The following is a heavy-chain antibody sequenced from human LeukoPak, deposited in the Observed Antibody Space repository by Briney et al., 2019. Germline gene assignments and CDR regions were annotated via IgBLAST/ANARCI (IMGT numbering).Heavy chain of an antibody. Sequence: SETLSLTCTVSGGSISSYYWSWIRQPAGKGLESIGRIYTSGSTNYNPSLKSRVTMSVDTSKNQFSLKLSSVTAADTAVYYCARYCSSTSCYGRYFDYWGQGTLVTVSS. CDR3: ARYCSSTSCYGRYFDY. J-gene: IGHJ4*02. V-gene: IGHV4-4*07. CDR1: GGSISSYY. D-gene: IGHD2-2*01. CDR2: IYTSGST.